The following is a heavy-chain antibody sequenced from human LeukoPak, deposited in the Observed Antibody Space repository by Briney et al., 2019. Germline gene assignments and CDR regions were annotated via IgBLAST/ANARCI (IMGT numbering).Heavy chain of an antibody. CDR3: ATVAAAATN. V-gene: IGHV4-59*01. CDR1: GGSISSYY. Sequence: SETLSLTCAVSGGSISSYYWSWIRQPPGKGLEWIGYIFYSGSTNYNPSLKSRVTISVDTSKNQFSLKLSSVTAADTAVYYCATVAAAATNWGQGTLVTVSS. D-gene: IGHD6-13*01. J-gene: IGHJ4*02. CDR2: IFYSGST.